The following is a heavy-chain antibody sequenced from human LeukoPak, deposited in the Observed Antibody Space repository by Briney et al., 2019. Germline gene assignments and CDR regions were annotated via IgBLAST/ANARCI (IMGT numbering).Heavy chain of an antibody. D-gene: IGHD5-12*01. V-gene: IGHV3-30*02. Sequence: PWGSLRLSCAASGFTFSSYGMHWVRQAPGKGLEWVAFIRYDGSNKYYADSVKGRFTISRDNSKNTLYLQMNSLRAEDTAVYYCAKGGGYEAQYYYYYLDVWGKGTTVTISS. CDR2: IRYDGSNK. CDR1: GFTFSSYG. J-gene: IGHJ6*03. CDR3: AKGGGYEAQYYYYYLDV.